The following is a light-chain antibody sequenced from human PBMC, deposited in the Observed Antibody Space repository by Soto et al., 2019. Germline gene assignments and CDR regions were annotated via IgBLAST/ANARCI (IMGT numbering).Light chain of an antibody. V-gene: IGLV2-18*02. CDR3: SSFTSSSTDV. Sequence: QSVLTQPPSVSGSPGQSVTISCTGTSSNVGSYNRVSWYQQPPGTAPKLMIYEVSNRPSGVPDRFSGSKSGTTASLTISGLQGEDEADYYCSSFTSSSTDVFGTGTKLTVL. CDR2: EVS. CDR1: SSNVGSYNR. J-gene: IGLJ1*01.